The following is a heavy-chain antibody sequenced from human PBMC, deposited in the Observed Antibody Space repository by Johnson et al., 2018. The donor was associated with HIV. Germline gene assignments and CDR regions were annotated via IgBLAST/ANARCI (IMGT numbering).Heavy chain of an antibody. CDR3: ARAVYSSSSSCAFDI. J-gene: IGHJ3*02. Sequence: QVQLVESGGGVVQPGRSLRLSCAASGFTFSSHAMHWVRQAPGKGLEWVAVISHDGSNTYYADSVKGRFTISRDNSKNTLYLQMNSLRAEDTAVYYCARAVYSSSSSCAFDIWGQWTMVTVSS. CDR2: ISHDGSNT. CDR1: GFTFSSHA. D-gene: IGHD6-6*01. V-gene: IGHV3-30-3*01.